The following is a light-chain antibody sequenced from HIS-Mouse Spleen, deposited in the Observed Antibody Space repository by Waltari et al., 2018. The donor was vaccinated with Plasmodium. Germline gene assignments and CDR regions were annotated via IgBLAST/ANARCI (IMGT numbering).Light chain of an antibody. CDR2: DVS. V-gene: IGLV2-11*01. Sequence: QSALTQPRSVSGSPGQSVTISRPGTSSDVGGYNYAPWYHQHPGKAPKLMIYDVSKRPSGVPDRFSGSKSGNTASLTISGLQAEDEADYYCCSYAGSYTLVFGGGTKLTVL. CDR3: CSYAGSYTLV. J-gene: IGLJ2*01. CDR1: SSDVGGYNY.